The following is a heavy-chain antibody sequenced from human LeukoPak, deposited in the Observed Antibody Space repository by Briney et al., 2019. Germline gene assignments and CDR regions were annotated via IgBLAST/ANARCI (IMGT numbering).Heavy chain of an antibody. CDR3: ARTYYGSGKSAFDI. D-gene: IGHD3-10*01. V-gene: IGHV3-7*01. Sequence: AGGSLRLSCAASGFTFSSYWMSWVRQAPGKGLEWVANIKQDGSEKYYVDSVKGRFTISRDNAKNSLYLQMNSLRAEDTAVYYCARTYYGSGKSAFDIRGQGTMVTVSS. CDR1: GFTFSSYW. J-gene: IGHJ3*02. CDR2: IKQDGSEK.